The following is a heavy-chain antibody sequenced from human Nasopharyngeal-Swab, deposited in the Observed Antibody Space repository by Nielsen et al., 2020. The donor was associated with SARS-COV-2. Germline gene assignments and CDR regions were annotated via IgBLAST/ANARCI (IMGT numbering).Heavy chain of an antibody. J-gene: IGHJ4*02. CDR2: IYHSGRT. CDR3: ARTEVGANLFDY. V-gene: IGHV4-38-2*02. D-gene: IGHD1-26*01. CDR1: GYSISSGYY. Sequence: SETLSLTCTVSGYSISSGYYWGWIRQPPGKGLEWIGSIYHSGRTYYNPSLKSRVTISVDTSKNQFSLKLSSVTAADTAVYYCARTEVGANLFDYWGQGTLVTVSS.